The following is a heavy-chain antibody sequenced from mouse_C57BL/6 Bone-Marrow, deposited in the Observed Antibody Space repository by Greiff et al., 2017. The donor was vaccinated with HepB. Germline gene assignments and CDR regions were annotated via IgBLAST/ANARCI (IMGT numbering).Heavy chain of an antibody. CDR2: IYPRSGNT. CDR1: GYTFTSYG. V-gene: IGHV1-81*01. CDR3: ARGVTTVVPYWYFDV. J-gene: IGHJ1*03. D-gene: IGHD1-1*01. Sequence: VQLQQSGAELARPGASVKLSCKASGYTFTSYGISWVKQRTGQGLEWIGEIYPRSGNTYYNEKFKGKATLTADKSSSTAYMELRSLTSEDSAVYFCARGVTTVVPYWYFDVWGTGTTVTVSS.